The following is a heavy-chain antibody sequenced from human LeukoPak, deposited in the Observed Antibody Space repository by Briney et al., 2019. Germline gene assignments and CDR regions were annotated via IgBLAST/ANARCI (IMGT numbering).Heavy chain of an antibody. CDR3: AKLGYCSSSTCYEFDRFDP. J-gene: IGHJ5*02. D-gene: IGHD2-2*01. V-gene: IGHV3-21*04. CDR2: ISSSSSYI. Sequence: GGSLRLSCAASGFTFSSYSMNWVRQAPGKGLEWVSSISSSSSYIYYADSVKGRFTISRDNSKNTLYLQMNSLRAEDTAVYYCAKLGYCSSSTCYEFDRFDPWGQGTLVTVSS. CDR1: GFTFSSYS.